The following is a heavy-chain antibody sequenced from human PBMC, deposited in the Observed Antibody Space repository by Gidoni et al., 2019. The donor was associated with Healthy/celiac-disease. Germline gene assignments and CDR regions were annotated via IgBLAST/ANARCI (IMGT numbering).Heavy chain of an antibody. J-gene: IGHJ4*02. D-gene: IGHD2-2*01. CDR3: ATHYCSSTSCYDGSFDY. V-gene: IGHV3-21*01. CDR2: SSSSSSYI. CDR1: GVTFSSYS. Sequence: EVQLVESGGGLVKPGGSLRLSCAASGVTFSSYSMNWVRQASGKGLEWVSSSSSSSSYIYYADSVKGRFTISRDNAKNSLYLQMNSLRAEATAVYYCATHYCSSTSCYDGSFDYWGQGTLVTVSS.